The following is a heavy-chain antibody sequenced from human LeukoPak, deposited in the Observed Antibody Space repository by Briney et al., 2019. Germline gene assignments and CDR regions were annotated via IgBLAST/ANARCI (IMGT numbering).Heavy chain of an antibody. CDR1: GDTFSNYN. Sequence: ASVKVSCKASGDTFSNYNINWVRQAPGQGLEWMGEIIPIFNTPNYAQKFQGRVTFSADDSTSTAYMELSSLRSEDTAVYYCARNRVGSSAGSDAFDVWGQGTMVTVSS. V-gene: IGHV1-69*13. D-gene: IGHD3-10*01. CDR2: IIPIFNTP. J-gene: IGHJ3*01. CDR3: ARNRVGSSAGSDAFDV.